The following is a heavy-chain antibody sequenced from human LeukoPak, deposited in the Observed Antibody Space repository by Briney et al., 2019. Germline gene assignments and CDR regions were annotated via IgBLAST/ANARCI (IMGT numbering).Heavy chain of an antibody. Sequence: SETLSLTCAVYGGPFSGYYWSWIRQPPGKGLEWIGEINHSGSTNYNPSLKSRVTTSVDTSKNQFSLKLSSVTAADTAVYYCARGPYNWNYYYYGMDVWGQGTTVTVSS. D-gene: IGHD5-24*01. V-gene: IGHV4-34*01. J-gene: IGHJ6*02. CDR2: INHSGST. CDR1: GGPFSGYY. CDR3: ARGPYNWNYYYYGMDV.